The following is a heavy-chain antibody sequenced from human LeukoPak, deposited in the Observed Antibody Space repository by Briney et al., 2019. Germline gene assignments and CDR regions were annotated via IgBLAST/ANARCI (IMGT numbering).Heavy chain of an antibody. CDR2: INHSGST. J-gene: IGHJ4*02. Sequence: SETLSPTCAVYGGSFSGYYWSWIRQPPGKGLEWIGEINHSGSTNYNPSLKSRVTISVDTSKNQFSLKLSSVTAADTAVYYCATFNYYDSSGYYPRGQGTLVTVSS. CDR3: ATFNYYDSSGYYP. V-gene: IGHV4-34*01. D-gene: IGHD3-22*01. CDR1: GGSFSGYY.